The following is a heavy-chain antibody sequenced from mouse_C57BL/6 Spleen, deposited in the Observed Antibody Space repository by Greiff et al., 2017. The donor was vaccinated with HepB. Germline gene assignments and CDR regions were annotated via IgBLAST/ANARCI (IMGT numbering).Heavy chain of an antibody. Sequence: VQLVESGAELVRPGASVTLSCKASGYTFTDYEMHWVKQTPVHGLEWIGAIDPETGGTAYNQKFKGKAILTADKSSSTAYMELGSLTSEDSAVYYCTREGYSAWGQGTLVTVSA. CDR2: IDPETGGT. CDR1: GYTFTDYE. CDR3: TREGYSA. D-gene: IGHD2-3*01. J-gene: IGHJ3*01. V-gene: IGHV1-15*01.